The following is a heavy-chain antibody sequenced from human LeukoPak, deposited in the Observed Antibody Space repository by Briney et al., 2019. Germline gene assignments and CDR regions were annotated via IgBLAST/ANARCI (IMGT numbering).Heavy chain of an antibody. CDR2: MNPNSGNT. V-gene: IGHV1-8*01. CDR1: GYTFTSYD. CDR3: ARDLSGATVPFGMDV. J-gene: IGHJ6*02. Sequence: ASVKVSCKASGYTFTSYDINWVRQATGQGLEWMGWMNPNSGNTGYAQKFQGRVTMTRNTSISTAYMELSSLRSEDTAVYYCARDLSGATVPFGMDVWGQGTTVTVSS. D-gene: IGHD4-4*01.